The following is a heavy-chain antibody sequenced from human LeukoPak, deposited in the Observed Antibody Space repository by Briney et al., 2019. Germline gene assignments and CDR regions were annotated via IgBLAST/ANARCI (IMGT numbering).Heavy chain of an antibody. V-gene: IGHV3-30*18. CDR3: AKGWYMYGPDIFDY. D-gene: IGHD2-15*01. CDR1: GFIFSSYG. J-gene: IGHJ4*02. CDR2: MSYDGSNK. Sequence: SGRSLRLSCAASGFIFSSYGMHWVRQAPGKGLEWVAAMSYDGSNKYYADSVKSRFTISRDNSKNTLYLQMNSLRAEDTAVYYCAKGWYMYGPDIFDYWGQGTLVTVSS.